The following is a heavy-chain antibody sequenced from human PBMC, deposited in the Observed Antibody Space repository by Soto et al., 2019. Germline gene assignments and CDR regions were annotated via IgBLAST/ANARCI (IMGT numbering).Heavy chain of an antibody. CDR1: GVSISNSSYY. CDR2: IYYSGIT. Sequence: KPSETLSLTCTVSGVSISNSSYYWGWIRRPPGKGLEWIGTIYYSGITYYNPSLKSRVTISVDTSKNQFSLKLTSVTAADTAVYYCARHGSNWGQGTLVTSPQ. V-gene: IGHV4-39*01. CDR3: ARHGSN. J-gene: IGHJ4*02.